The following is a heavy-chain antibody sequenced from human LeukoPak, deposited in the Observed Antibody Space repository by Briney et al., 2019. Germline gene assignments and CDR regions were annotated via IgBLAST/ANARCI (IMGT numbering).Heavy chain of an antibody. Sequence: GGTLRLSCAASGFTFSGSAMHWVRQASGKGLEWVGRIRSKTNNYATAYGASVQGRFTISRDDSKNTAYLQMNSLKTEDTAVYYCTTRWGIVGATPADYWGQGTLVTVSS. CDR3: TTRWGIVGATPADY. V-gene: IGHV3-73*01. D-gene: IGHD1-26*01. J-gene: IGHJ4*02. CDR2: IRSKTNNYAT. CDR1: GFTFSGSA.